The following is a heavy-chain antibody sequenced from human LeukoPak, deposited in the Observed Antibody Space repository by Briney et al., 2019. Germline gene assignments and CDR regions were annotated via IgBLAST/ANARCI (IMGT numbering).Heavy chain of an antibody. CDR2: ISSRGSTI. J-gene: IGHJ4*02. V-gene: IGHV3-11*01. Sequence: GGSLRLSCAASGFTLSDYYMSWVRQAPGKGLEWVSYISSRGSTIYYADSVKGRFTISRDNAKNSLYLHMNSLRAEDTAVYYCARAPGDSSGYHWGQGTLVTVSS. CDR3: ARAPGDSSGYH. D-gene: IGHD3-22*01. CDR1: GFTLSDYY.